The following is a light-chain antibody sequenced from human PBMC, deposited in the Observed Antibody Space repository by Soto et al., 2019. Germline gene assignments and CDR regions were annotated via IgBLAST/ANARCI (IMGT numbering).Light chain of an antibody. J-gene: IGKJ4*01. CDR3: KQALQTPLT. CDR2: LGC. Sequence: IEMIQSPLSLAVTPGEPASISCRSSQSLLHRTGRNYLAWYLKKPGQSPQLLIYLGCNRASGVPDRFSGSGSGTYFTLKISRVEAEDVGIYYCKQALQTPLTFGGGTKVEIK. CDR1: QSLLHRTGRNY. V-gene: IGKV2-28*01.